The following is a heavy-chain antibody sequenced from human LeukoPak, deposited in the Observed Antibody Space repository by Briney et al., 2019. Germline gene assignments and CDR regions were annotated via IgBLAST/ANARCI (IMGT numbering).Heavy chain of an antibody. Sequence: ASGKVSCKASGYTFTSHGFSWVRQAPGQGLGWMGWISPFNGNTNYAEKFRARVTMTTDASTSTVAMELRSLRSDDTGIYYCARGSLGWGSEPEYFDYWGQGTLVTVSS. D-gene: IGHD1-14*01. V-gene: IGHV1-18*01. J-gene: IGHJ4*01. CDR3: ARGSLGWGSEPEYFDY. CDR1: GYTFTSHG. CDR2: ISPFNGNT.